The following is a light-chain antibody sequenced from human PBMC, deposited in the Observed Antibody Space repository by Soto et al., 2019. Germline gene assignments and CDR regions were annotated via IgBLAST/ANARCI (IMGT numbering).Light chain of an antibody. Sequence: DIQMTQSPSTLSASVGDRVTITCRASQSISSWWAWYQQKPGKAPKLLNYNASSLESGGHSRISGSESGTEFTLNISSRQPDDCATYYGQQYKSYSPWTFGQGTQGESK. CDR3: QQYKSYSPWT. CDR1: QSISSW. CDR2: NAS. J-gene: IGKJ1*01. V-gene: IGKV1-5*01.